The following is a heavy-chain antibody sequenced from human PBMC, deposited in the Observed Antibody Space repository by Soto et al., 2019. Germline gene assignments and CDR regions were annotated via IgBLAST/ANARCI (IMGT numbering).Heavy chain of an antibody. J-gene: IGHJ3*02. V-gene: IGHV1-46*01. CDR1: GYTFTSYY. Sequence: ASVKVSFKASGYTFTSYYMHWVRQAPGQGLEWMGIINPSGGSTNYAQKFQERVTITRDMSTSTAYMELSSLRSEDTAVYYCAAGRSGSYFRFRAFDIWGQGTMVTVSS. CDR2: INPSGGST. D-gene: IGHD1-26*01. CDR3: AAGRSGSYFRFRAFDI.